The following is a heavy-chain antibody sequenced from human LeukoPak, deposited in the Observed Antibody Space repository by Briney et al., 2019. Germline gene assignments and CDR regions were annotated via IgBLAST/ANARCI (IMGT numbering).Heavy chain of an antibody. Sequence: SETLSLTCTVSDDSIRSYYWSWIRQSPGKGLEWIGYIYYSGNTNYNPSFRGRVTISLDTSKNQFSLRLNSVTAADTAVYYCARDGKSGSGRYYFDSWGQGTLVSVSS. CDR2: IYYSGNT. J-gene: IGHJ4*02. CDR3: ARDGKSGSGRYYFDS. V-gene: IGHV4-59*01. D-gene: IGHD3-10*01. CDR1: DDSIRSYY.